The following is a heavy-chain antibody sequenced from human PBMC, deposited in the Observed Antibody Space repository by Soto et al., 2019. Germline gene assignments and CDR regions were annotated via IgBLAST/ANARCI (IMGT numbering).Heavy chain of an antibody. J-gene: IGHJ4*02. CDR2: IIPIFGTA. D-gene: IGHD1-26*01. V-gene: IGHV1-69*01. Sequence: QVQLVQSGAEVKKPGSSVKVSCKASGGTFSSYSINWVRQAPGQGLERMGAIIPIFGTANYAQKFQGRVTITADESTSTAYMELSSLRSADTAVYYCARDGGRHSGGIDYWGQGTLVSVSS. CDR3: ARDGGRHSGGIDY. CDR1: GGTFSSYS.